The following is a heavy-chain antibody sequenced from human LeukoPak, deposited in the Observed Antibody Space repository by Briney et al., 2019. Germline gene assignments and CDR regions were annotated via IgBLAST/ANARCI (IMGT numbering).Heavy chain of an antibody. CDR2: INPNSGGT. J-gene: IGHJ4*02. CDR1: GYTFTSYG. D-gene: IGHD3-10*01. CDR3: ARENDGSGSNYFDY. V-gene: IGHV1-2*02. Sequence: GASVKVSCKASGYTFTSYGISWVRQAPGQGLEWMGWINPNSGGTNYAQKFQGRVTMTRDTSISTAYMELSRLRSDDTAVYYCARENDGSGSNYFDYWGQGNLVTVSS.